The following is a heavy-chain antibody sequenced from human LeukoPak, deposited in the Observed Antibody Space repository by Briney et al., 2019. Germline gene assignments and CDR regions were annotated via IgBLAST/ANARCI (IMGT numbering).Heavy chain of an antibody. CDR3: AKVRAGPAAMHE. D-gene: IGHD2-2*01. J-gene: IGHJ4*02. V-gene: IGHV3-23*01. CDR2: ISGSGGST. CDR1: GFTFTSCA. Sequence: GGSLRLSCAASGFTFTSCAMSWVRQAPGKGLEWVSAISGSGGSTYYADSVKGRFTISRDNSKNTLYLQMNSLRAEDTAVYYCAKVRAGPAAMHEWGQGTLVTVSS.